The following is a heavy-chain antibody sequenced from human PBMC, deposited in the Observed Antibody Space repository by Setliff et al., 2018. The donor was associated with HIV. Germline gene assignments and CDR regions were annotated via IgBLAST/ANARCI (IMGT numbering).Heavy chain of an antibody. CDR1: GGSISSYY. J-gene: IGHJ3*02. CDR2: IYYSGTT. V-gene: IGHV4-59*08. CDR3: ARGSRGDGAAFDI. Sequence: SETLSLTCSVSGGSISSYYWSWIRQPPGKGLEWIAYIYYSGTTNYNPSLTSRVTISVDTSKNQFSLKLNSVTAADTAVYYCARGSRGDGAAFDIWGQGTMVTVSS. D-gene: IGHD3-10*01.